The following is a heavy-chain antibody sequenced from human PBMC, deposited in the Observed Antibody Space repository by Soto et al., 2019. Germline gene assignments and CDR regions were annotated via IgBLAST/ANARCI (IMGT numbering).Heavy chain of an antibody. CDR2: IYHSGST. CDR3: ARDGGKRNYYGMDV. Sequence: PSETLSLTCAVSGGSISSSNWWSWVRQPPGKGLEWIGEIYHSGSTNYNPSLKSRVTISVDESKNQFSLKLSSVTAADTAVYYCARDGGKRNYYGMDVWGQGTTVTVSS. D-gene: IGHD2-15*01. J-gene: IGHJ6*02. V-gene: IGHV4-4*02. CDR1: GGSISSSNW.